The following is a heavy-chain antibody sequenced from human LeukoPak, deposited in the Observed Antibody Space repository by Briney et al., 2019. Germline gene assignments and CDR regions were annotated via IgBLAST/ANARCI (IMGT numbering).Heavy chain of an antibody. D-gene: IGHD3-22*01. Sequence: PSETLSLTCTVSGGPMTNYHWSWIRQPPGKGLEWIGYIYYSGNTNYNPSLKSRVTISVDTSKNQFSLKLSSVTAADTAVYYCARGRTYYDSTGYYYWGRGTLVTVSS. V-gene: IGHV4-59*01. J-gene: IGHJ4*02. CDR2: IYYSGNT. CDR3: ARGRTYYDSTGYYY. CDR1: GGPMTNYH.